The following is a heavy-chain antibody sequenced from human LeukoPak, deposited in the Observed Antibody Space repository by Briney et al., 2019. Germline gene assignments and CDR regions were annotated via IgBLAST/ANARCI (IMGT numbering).Heavy chain of an antibody. V-gene: IGHV3-11*06. D-gene: IGHD4-17*01. CDR2: ISSSSSYT. Sequence: GGSLRLSCAASGFTFSDYYMSWIRQAPGKGLEWVSYISSSSSYTNYADSVKGRSTISRDNAKNSLYLQMNSLRAEDTALYYCARADYGDYAGYFDLWGRGTLVTVSS. J-gene: IGHJ2*01. CDR1: GFTFSDYY. CDR3: ARADYGDYAGYFDL.